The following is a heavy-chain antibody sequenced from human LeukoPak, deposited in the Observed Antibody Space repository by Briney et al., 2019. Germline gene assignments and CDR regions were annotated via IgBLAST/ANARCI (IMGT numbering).Heavy chain of an antibody. J-gene: IGHJ4*02. D-gene: IGHD3-3*01. CDR2: IFLGGNT. V-gene: IGHV4-38-2*02. CDR1: DYSISSGYY. Sequence: SETLSLTCSVSDYSISSGYYWGWIRQPPGKGLEWIANIFLGGNTHYNPSLQSRITISVDRSKNQFSLNLTSVTAADTAIYYCARASDGIRFSEWPIFDYWGQGIPVTVSS. CDR3: ARASDGIRFSEWPIFDY.